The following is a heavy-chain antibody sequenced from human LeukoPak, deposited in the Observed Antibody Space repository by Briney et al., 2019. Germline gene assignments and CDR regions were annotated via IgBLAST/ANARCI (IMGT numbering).Heavy chain of an antibody. Sequence: SETLSLTCAVSGGSISSDNWWSWVRQPPGKGLEWIGEIYHSGSTNYNPSLKSRVTISVDKSKNQFSLNLSSVTAADTAVYYCARWYYGSGSWLLDYWGQGALVTVSS. CDR1: GGSISSDNW. J-gene: IGHJ4*02. CDR3: ARWYYGSGSWLLDY. D-gene: IGHD3-10*01. V-gene: IGHV4-4*02. CDR2: IYHSGST.